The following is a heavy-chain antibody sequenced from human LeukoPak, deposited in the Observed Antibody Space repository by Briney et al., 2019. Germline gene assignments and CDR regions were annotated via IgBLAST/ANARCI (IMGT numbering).Heavy chain of an antibody. CDR3: ARGSLFGELPYNWFDP. CDR1: GGSISSYY. D-gene: IGHD3-10*01. J-gene: IGHJ5*02. Sequence: PSETLSLTCTVSGGSISSYYWSWIRQPPGKGLEWIGYIYYSGSTNYNPSLKSRVTISVDTSKNQFSLKLSSVTAADTAVYYCARGSLFGELPYNWFDPWGQGTLVTVSS. V-gene: IGHV4-59*01. CDR2: IYYSGST.